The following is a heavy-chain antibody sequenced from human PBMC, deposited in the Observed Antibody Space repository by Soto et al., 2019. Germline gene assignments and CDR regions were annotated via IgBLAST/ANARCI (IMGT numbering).Heavy chain of an antibody. J-gene: IGHJ6*02. Sequence: GESLKISCKGAGYIFTTHWIAWVRQMPGKGLEWLGSIDPGDSDTRYSPSFQGQVTLSADKSISTAYLQCSSLKASDTAMYYCARPKISGSHYGMDVWGQGTTVTVSS. CDR1: GYIFTTHW. CDR3: ARPKISGSHYGMDV. D-gene: IGHD1-26*01. V-gene: IGHV5-51*01. CDR2: IDPGDSDT.